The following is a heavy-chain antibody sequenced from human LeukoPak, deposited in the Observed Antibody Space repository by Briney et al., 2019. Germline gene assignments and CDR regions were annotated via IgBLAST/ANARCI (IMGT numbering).Heavy chain of an antibody. V-gene: IGHV3-21*01. CDR2: IGTSTSYI. CDR3: VRDTGGRGWSDP. Sequence: GGSLRLSCAASGFTFSTYIMNWVRQTPGKGLEWVSSIGTSTSYIYYADSVKGRFTISRDNAKKSLYLQMNSLRAEDTALYYCVRDTGGRGWSDPWGQGTLVTVSS. D-gene: IGHD2-8*02. J-gene: IGHJ5*02. CDR1: GFTFSTYI.